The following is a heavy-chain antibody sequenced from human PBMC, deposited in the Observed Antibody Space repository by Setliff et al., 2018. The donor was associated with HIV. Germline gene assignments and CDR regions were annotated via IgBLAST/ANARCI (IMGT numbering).Heavy chain of an antibody. Sequence: SETLSLTCGVSGYSISRGYYWGWMRQPPGKGLEWIGTIYHSGSTYYNPSLKSRVTISVDTSQNQFSLKLTSVTAADTAVYYCARESASTIFGVVIPSWFDPWGQGILVTSPQ. J-gene: IGHJ5*02. CDR1: GYSISRGYY. CDR3: ARESASTIFGVVIPSWFDP. CDR2: IYHSGST. D-gene: IGHD3-3*01. V-gene: IGHV4-38-2*02.